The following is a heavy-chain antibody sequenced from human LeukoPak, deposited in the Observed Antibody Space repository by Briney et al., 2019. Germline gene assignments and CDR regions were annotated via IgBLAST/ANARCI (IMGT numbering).Heavy chain of an antibody. V-gene: IGHV1-8*02. J-gene: IGHJ4*02. CDR1: GYTFTSYD. CDR2: INPNSGTT. D-gene: IGHD1-26*01. Sequence: GASVKVSCKASGYTFTSYDINWVRQAPGQGLEWMGYINPNSGTTEYEQNFQGRLTMTRDTSISTTYMDLISLTSDDTAVYYCASSGSYRGRFDYWGQGTLVTVSS. CDR3: ASSGSYRGRFDY.